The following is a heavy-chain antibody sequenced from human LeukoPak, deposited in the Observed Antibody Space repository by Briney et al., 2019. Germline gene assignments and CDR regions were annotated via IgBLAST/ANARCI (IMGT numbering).Heavy chain of an antibody. D-gene: IGHD3-10*01. V-gene: IGHV1-46*01. CDR2: INPSGGST. CDR3: ATEGGSFLLDY. J-gene: IGHJ4*02. Sequence: ASVKVSCKASGYTFTSYYMHWVRQAPGQGLEWMGIINPSGGSTSYAQKFQGRVTMTRDTSTSTVYMELSSPRSEDTAVYYCATEGGSFLLDYWGQGTLVTVSS. CDR1: GYTFTSYY.